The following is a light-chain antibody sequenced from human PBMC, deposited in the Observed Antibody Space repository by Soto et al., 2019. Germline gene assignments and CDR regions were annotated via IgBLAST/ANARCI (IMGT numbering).Light chain of an antibody. CDR3: QHYHNFPRT. CDR1: ETISAD. CDR2: AAS. V-gene: IGKV3-15*01. Sequence: ELGLTQSPATLSLTPGERVTLSCEASETISADLAWYHHRPGQAPRLLIYAASTRAPGVPARFSGSGSGTDFTLAIANLQPEDFGLYYCQHYHNFPRTLGQGTKVDIK. J-gene: IGKJ2*01.